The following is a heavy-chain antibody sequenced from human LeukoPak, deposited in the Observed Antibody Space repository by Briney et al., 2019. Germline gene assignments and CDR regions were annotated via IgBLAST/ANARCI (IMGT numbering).Heavy chain of an antibody. Sequence: SETLSLTCTVSGGSISRYYWSWIRQPPGKGLEWIGYIYYSGSTNYNPSLKSRVTISVDTSKNQFSLKLSSVTAADTAVYYCARYDLFEDNNFDYWGQGTLVTVSS. D-gene: IGHD3-3*01. J-gene: IGHJ4*02. CDR2: IYYSGST. CDR3: ARYDLFEDNNFDY. CDR1: GGSISRYY. V-gene: IGHV4-59*01.